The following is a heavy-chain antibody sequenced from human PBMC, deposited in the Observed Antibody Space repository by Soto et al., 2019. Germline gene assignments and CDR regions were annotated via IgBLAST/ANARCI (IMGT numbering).Heavy chain of an antibody. CDR1: GGSVSSYY. Sequence: SETLSLTCTVSGGSVSSYYWSWIRQPPGKGLEWIGYIYYSGSTNYNPSLKSRVTISVDTSKNQFSLKLSSVTAADTAVYYCARAVERMGNNWFDPWGQGTLVTVS. CDR3: ARAVERMGNNWFDP. CDR2: IYYSGST. V-gene: IGHV4-59*02. J-gene: IGHJ5*02. D-gene: IGHD1-1*01.